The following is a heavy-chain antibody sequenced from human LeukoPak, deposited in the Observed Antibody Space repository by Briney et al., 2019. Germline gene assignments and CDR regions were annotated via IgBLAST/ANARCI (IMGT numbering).Heavy chain of an antibody. CDR1: GFTFRDYT. Sequence: GGSLRLSCAASGFTFRDYTMNWVRQAPGKGLEWVSAINKGGSFMKHADSVKGRFIVSRDNAKNLLFLQMNSLRAEDTAVYYCAKTRPLDSSSWSHGDYWGQGTLVTVSS. CDR3: AKTRPLDSSSWSHGDY. CDR2: INKGGSFM. J-gene: IGHJ4*02. D-gene: IGHD6-13*01. V-gene: IGHV3-21*04.